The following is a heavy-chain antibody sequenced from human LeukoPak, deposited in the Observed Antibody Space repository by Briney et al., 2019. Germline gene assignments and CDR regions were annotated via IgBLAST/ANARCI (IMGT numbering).Heavy chain of an antibody. J-gene: IGHJ4*02. CDR2: ISSSGNNI. CDR3: ARNWGSNDY. V-gene: IGHV3-48*03. D-gene: IGHD7-27*01. CDR1: GFTFSSYE. Sequence: GGSLRLSCAASGFTFSSYEMNWVRQAPGKGLEWVSYISSSGNNIYFADSVKGRFTISRDNAKNSLFLQMNSLRAEDTAVYYCARNWGSNDYWGQGTLVTVSS.